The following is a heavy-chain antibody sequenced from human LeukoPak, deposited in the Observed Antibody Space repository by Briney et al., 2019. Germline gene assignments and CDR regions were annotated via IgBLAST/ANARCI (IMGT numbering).Heavy chain of an antibody. CDR1: GFTFSSYA. J-gene: IGHJ4*02. CDR3: ARWFGELLSEYYFDY. Sequence: GGSLRLSCAASGFTFSSYAMSWVRQAPGKGLEWVPAISGSGGSTYYADSVKGRFTISRDNSKNTLYLQMNSLRAEDTAVYYCARWFGELLSEYYFDYWGQGTLVTVSS. V-gene: IGHV3-23*01. D-gene: IGHD3-10*01. CDR2: ISGSGGST.